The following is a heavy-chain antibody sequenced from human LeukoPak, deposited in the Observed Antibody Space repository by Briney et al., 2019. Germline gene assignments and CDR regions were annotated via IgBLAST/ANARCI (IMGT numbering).Heavy chain of an antibody. CDR1: GYTFTGYY. V-gene: IGHV1-2*02. CDR2: INPNSGGT. CDR3: ARDPVEMATISNAFDI. D-gene: IGHD5-24*01. J-gene: IGHJ3*02. Sequence: GASVKVSCKASGYTFTGYYMHWVRQAPGQGLEWMGWINPNSGGTNYAQKFQGRVTMTGDTSISTAYMELSRLRSDDTAVYYCARDPVEMATISNAFDIWGQGTMVTVSS.